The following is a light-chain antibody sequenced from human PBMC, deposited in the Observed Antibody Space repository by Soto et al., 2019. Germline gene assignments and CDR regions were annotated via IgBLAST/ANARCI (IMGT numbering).Light chain of an antibody. J-gene: IGLJ2*01. V-gene: IGLV1-51*01. CDR3: ATWDRSLSVGV. Sequence: VLTQPPSVSAAPGQKVTISCSGSSSNIGNNYVFWYQQLPGTAPKLLIYDNDKRPSGIPDRFSGSKSGTSATLGITGLQTGDEADYYCATWDRSLSVGVFGGGTQLTVL. CDR1: SSNIGNNY. CDR2: DND.